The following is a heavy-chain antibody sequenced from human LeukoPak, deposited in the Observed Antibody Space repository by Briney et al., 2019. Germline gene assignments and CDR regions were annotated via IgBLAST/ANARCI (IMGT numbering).Heavy chain of an antibody. Sequence: GGSLRLSCAASGFTFSRSWMHWVRQAPGKGLVWVSRINTDGSYTTYADSVKGRFAVSRDNAKNTLFLQMNSLRAEDTAVYYCARKSGYSGYALGYWGQGTLVTVSS. CDR1: GFTFSRSW. CDR3: ARKSGYSGYALGY. D-gene: IGHD5-12*01. J-gene: IGHJ4*02. CDR2: INTDGSYT. V-gene: IGHV3-74*03.